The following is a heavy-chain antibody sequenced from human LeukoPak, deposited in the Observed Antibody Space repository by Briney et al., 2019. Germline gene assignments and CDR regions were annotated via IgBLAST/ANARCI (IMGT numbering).Heavy chain of an antibody. CDR3: ARRNHHVITFETYSYYGMDV. J-gene: IGHJ6*02. Sequence: GGSLRLSCAASGFTFSSYSMNWVRQAPGKGLEWVSSISSSGSYIYYADSVQGRFTISRDNAKNSLYLQMNSLRADDTAVYYCARRNHHVITFETYSYYGMDVWGQGTTVTVSS. CDR2: ISSSGSYI. CDR1: GFTFSSYS. D-gene: IGHD3-16*01. V-gene: IGHV3-21*01.